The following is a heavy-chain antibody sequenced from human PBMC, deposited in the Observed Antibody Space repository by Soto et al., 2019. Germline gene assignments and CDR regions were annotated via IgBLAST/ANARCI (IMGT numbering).Heavy chain of an antibody. Sequence: ASVKVSCKASGYTFTGYYMHGVRQAPGQGLEWMGWINPNSGGTNYAQKFQGRVTMTRDTSISTAYMELSRLRSDDTAVYYCARTKSWAVAGLDFDYWGQGTLVTVSS. CDR2: INPNSGGT. D-gene: IGHD6-19*01. V-gene: IGHV1-2*02. CDR1: GYTFTGYY. J-gene: IGHJ4*02. CDR3: ARTKSWAVAGLDFDY.